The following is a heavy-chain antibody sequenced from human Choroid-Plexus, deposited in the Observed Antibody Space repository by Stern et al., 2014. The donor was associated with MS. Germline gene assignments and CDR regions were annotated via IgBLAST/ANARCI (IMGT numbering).Heavy chain of an antibody. CDR2: IHSRGNA. J-gene: IGHJ4*02. V-gene: IGHV4-59*01. D-gene: IGHD3-22*01. Sequence: QVQLQESCPGLEQPSETLSLTCTVSGGSTSNYYWSWIRQPPGQALEWIGDIHSRGNANYNPSLKSRVTISVGTSKSQFSLKLTSVTAADTAVYYCSSSGYYGVEGYFDYWGPGTLVTVSS. CDR1: GGSTSNYY. CDR3: SSSGYYGVEGYFDY.